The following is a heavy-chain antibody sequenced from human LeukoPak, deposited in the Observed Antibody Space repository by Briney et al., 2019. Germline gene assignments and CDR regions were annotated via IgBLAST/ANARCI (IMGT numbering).Heavy chain of an antibody. V-gene: IGHV3-21*01. D-gene: IGHD2-15*01. CDR1: GFTLTSYS. Sequence: GGSLRLSCAASGFTLTSYSMNWVRQAPGKGLEWVSSISSSSSYIYYADSVKGRFTISRDNAKNSLYLQMNSLRAEDTAVYYCARLDIVVVVAAGNYYYYYMDVWGKGTTVTVSS. J-gene: IGHJ6*03. CDR2: ISSSSSYI. CDR3: ARLDIVVVVAAGNYYYYYMDV.